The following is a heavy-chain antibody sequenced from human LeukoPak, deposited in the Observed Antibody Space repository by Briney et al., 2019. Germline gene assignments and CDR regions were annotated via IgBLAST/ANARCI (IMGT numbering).Heavy chain of an antibody. CDR1: GFTFGDYA. CDR2: IRSKAYGGTT. CDR3: TRFRVRGFGGVIADAFDI. D-gene: IGHD3-16*02. J-gene: IGHJ3*02. Sequence: GGSLRLSCTASGFTFGDYAMSWVRQAPGKGLEWVGFIRSKAYGGTTEYAASVKGRFTISRDDSKSIAYLQMNSLKTEDTAVYYCTRFRVRGFGGVIADAFDIWGQGTMVTVSS. V-gene: IGHV3-49*04.